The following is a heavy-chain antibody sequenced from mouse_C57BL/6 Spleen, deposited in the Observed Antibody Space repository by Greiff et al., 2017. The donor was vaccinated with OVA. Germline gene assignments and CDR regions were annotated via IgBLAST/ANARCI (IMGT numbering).Heavy chain of an antibody. Sequence: VMLVESGPGLVQPSQSLSITCTVSGFSLTSYGVHWVRQSPGKGLEWLGVIWRGGSTDYNAAFMSRLSITKDNSKSQVFFKMNSLQADDTAIYYCAKGVTTVRNYYFDYWGQGTTLTVSS. J-gene: IGHJ2*01. CDR2: IWRGGST. CDR1: GFSLTSYG. D-gene: IGHD1-1*01. V-gene: IGHV2-5*01. CDR3: AKGVTTVRNYYFDY.